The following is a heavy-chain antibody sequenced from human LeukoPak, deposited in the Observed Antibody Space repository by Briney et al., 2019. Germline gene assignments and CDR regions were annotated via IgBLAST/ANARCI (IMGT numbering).Heavy chain of an antibody. CDR1: GFSLSTSGVG. CDR2: IYWDDAK. J-gene: IGHJ3*02. D-gene: IGHD2-15*01. Sequence: SGPTPLNPTQTLTLTCTFSGFSLSTSGVGVGWFRQPPRKALEWLALIYWDDAKRYSPSLKNRLTITQDTSNKQVVLTMTNMDPVDTATYYCAHTVTYSLGDAFDIWGQGTMVTVSS. CDR3: AHTVTYSLGDAFDI. V-gene: IGHV2-5*02.